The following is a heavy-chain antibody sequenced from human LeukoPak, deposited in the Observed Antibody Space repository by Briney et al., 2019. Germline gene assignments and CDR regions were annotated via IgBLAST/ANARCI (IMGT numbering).Heavy chain of an antibody. J-gene: IGHJ4*02. CDR3: AKDAAAMVRGLWSFDY. V-gene: IGHV4-39*07. CDR2: IFYSGGT. CDR1: GGSINTPNYY. Sequence: SETLSLTCTVSGGSINTPNYYWGWIRQTPGKGLEWIGNIFYSGGTYYSPSLTSRVTISLDTSRNQFSLKLNSVTAADTAVYYCAKDAAAMVRGLWSFDYWGQGTLVTVSS. D-gene: IGHD3-10*01.